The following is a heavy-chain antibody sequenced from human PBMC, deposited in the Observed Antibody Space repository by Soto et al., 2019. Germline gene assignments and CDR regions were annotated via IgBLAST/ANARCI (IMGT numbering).Heavy chain of an antibody. CDR3: TRNRAFDI. J-gene: IGHJ3*02. CDR1: GGPFSGFS. V-gene: IGHV4-34*01. CDR2: INHSGST. Sequence: QVQLQQWGAGLLKPSETLSLTCAVSGGPFSGFSWSWIRQSPGKGLEWIGAINHSGSTYYNPSLKSRVSTPVDTSNNPFSLKITSVTAADTAVYYCTRNRAFDIWGQGTMVTVSS.